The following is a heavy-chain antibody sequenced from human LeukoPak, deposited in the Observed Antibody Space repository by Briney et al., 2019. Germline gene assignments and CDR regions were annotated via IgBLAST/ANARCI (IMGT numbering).Heavy chain of an antibody. J-gene: IGHJ4*02. V-gene: IGHV4-34*01. CDR3: ARGRRGFDVSGTYIFDS. Sequence: SETLSLTCAVYGGSFSGYYWSWIRQPPGKGLEWIGEIKHSGTTNYNPSLKSRVTMSLDTSKNQFSLKLRSVTAADTAVYYCARGRRGFDVSGTYIFDSWGQGVLVTVSS. CDR1: GGSFSGYY. D-gene: IGHD3-10*01. CDR2: IKHSGTT.